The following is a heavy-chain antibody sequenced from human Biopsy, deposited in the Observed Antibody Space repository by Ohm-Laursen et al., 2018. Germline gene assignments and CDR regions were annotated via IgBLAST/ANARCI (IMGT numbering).Heavy chain of an antibody. Sequence: GTLSLTWTVSGGSISSSTTYYWAWLRQPPGKGLEWIGSIYNTETTFHNPSLKSRVTISVDTSTNQFFLKVSSVTAADTALYFCARHPTGFWFDPWGHGTLVTVSS. J-gene: IGHJ5*02. CDR3: ARHPTGFWFDP. V-gene: IGHV4-39*01. CDR1: GGSISSSTTYY. CDR2: IYNTETT.